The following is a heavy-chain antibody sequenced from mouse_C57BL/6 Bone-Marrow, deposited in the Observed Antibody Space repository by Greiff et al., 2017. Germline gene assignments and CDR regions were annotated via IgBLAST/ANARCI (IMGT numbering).Heavy chain of an antibody. Sequence: QVQLQQPGAELVRPGTSVKLSCKASGYTFTSYWMHWVKQRPGQGLEWIGVIDPSDSYTNYNQKFKGKATLTVDTSSSPAYMQLSSLTSEDSAVYYCATYDYYDMDYWGQGTSVTVSS. CDR1: GYTFTSYW. J-gene: IGHJ4*01. D-gene: IGHD6-5*01. V-gene: IGHV1-59*01. CDR2: IDPSDSYT. CDR3: ATYDYYDMDY.